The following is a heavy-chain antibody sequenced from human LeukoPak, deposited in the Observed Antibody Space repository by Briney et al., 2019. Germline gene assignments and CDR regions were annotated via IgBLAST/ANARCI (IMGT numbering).Heavy chain of an antibody. V-gene: IGHV4-34*01. D-gene: IGHD3-3*01. CDR3: ARRSKTYYDFWSGRDY. J-gene: IGHJ4*02. CDR2: INLSGST. Sequence: SETLSLTCAVYGGSFGGYYWSWIRQPPGMGLEWIGEINLSGSTNYNPSLKSRVTISVDTSKNQFSLKLSSVTAADTAVYYCARRSKTYYDFWSGRDYWGQGTLVTVSS. CDR1: GGSFGGYY.